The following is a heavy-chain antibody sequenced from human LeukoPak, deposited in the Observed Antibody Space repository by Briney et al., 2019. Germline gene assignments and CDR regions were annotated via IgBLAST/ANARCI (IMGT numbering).Heavy chain of an antibody. CDR1: GVRFSDYY. Sequence: GGSLRLSCAASGVRFSDYYVSWLRQAPGKGLEWISYINGGGSSTYYADSVKGRFTISRDNAKNSLYLQMNNLRAEDTAVYYCASAVAAIPQDYWGQGTLVTVSS. CDR3: ASAVAAIPQDY. D-gene: IGHD5-12*01. V-gene: IGHV3-11*01. J-gene: IGHJ4*02. CDR2: INGGGSST.